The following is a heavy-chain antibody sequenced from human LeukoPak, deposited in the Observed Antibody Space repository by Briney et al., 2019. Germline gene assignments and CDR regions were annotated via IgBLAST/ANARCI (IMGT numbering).Heavy chain of an antibody. CDR1: GFTFSSYA. Sequence: PGGSLRLSCAASGFTFSSYAMSWVRQAPGKGLEWVSAITASGGSTYYADSVKGRFTISRDNSKNTLYLQLNSLRAEDTALYYCAKVQCSGGSCYSVDYYYAMDVWGQGTTVTVSS. CDR3: AKVQCSGGSCYSVDYYYAMDV. J-gene: IGHJ6*02. D-gene: IGHD2-15*01. CDR2: ITASGGST. V-gene: IGHV3-23*01.